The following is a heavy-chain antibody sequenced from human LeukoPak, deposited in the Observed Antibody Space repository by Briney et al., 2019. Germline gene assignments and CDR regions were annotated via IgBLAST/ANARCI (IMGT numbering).Heavy chain of an antibody. J-gene: IGHJ6*03. D-gene: IGHD3-10*01. CDR2: IYTSGST. Sequence: SQTLSLTCTVSGGSISSGSYYWGWIRQPAGKGLEWIGRIYTSGSTNYNPSLKSRVTISVDTSKNQFSLKLSSVTAADTAVYYCASTARQYGSGSYYHYYYYMDVWGKGTTVTVSS. V-gene: IGHV4-61*02. CDR3: ASTARQYGSGSYYHYYYYMDV. CDR1: GGSISSGSYY.